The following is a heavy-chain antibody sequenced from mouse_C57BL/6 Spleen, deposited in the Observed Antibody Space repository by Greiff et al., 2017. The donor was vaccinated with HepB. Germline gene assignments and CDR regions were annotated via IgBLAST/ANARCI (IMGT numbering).Heavy chain of an antibody. D-gene: IGHD2-3*01. CDR2: ISYDGSN. Sequence: EVKLMESGPGLVKPSQSLSLTCSVTGYSITSGYYWNWIRQFPGNKLEWMGYISYDGSNNYNPSLKNRISITRDTSKNQFFLKLNSVTTEDTATYYCATDGYSYAMDYWGQGTSVTVSS. J-gene: IGHJ4*01. CDR1: GYSITSGYY. V-gene: IGHV3-6*01. CDR3: ATDGYSYAMDY.